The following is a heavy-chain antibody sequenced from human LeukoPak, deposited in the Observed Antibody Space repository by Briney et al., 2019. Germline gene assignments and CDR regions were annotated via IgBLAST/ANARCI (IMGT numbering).Heavy chain of an antibody. V-gene: IGHV4-4*07. J-gene: IGHJ4*02. CDR1: GGSISSYY. Sequence: SETLSLTCTVSGGSISSYYWSWIRQPAGKGLEWIGRIYTGGSTNYNPSLKSRVTMTVDTSKNQFSLKLSSVTAADTAVYYCARHNYDFWSGYSIDYWGQGTLVTVSS. CDR2: IYTGGST. CDR3: ARHNYDFWSGYSIDY. D-gene: IGHD3-3*01.